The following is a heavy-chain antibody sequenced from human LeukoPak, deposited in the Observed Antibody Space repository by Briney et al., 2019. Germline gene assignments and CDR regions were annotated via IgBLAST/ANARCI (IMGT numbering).Heavy chain of an antibody. D-gene: IGHD5-12*01. V-gene: IGHV3-23*01. CDR2: ISGSGGST. CDR1: GFTFSSYA. Sequence: GGSLRLSCAASGFTFSSYAMSWVRQAPGKGLEWVSAISGSGGSTYYADSVKGRFTISRDNSKNTLYLQMNSLRAEDTAVYYCAKDHLDIVATIPDYWGQGTVVTVSS. J-gene: IGHJ4*02. CDR3: AKDHLDIVATIPDY.